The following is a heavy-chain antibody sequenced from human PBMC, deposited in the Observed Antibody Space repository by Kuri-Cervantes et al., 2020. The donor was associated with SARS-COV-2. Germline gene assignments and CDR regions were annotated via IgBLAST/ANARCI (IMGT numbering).Heavy chain of an antibody. Sequence: GESLKISCAASGFQFDDYTMHWVRQPPGKGLEWVSLISWDGATTYYADSVKGRFTISRDNSRNSLYLQMNSLRAEDTAVYYCARDLTDIVVVPAAPAGDAFDIWGQGTMVTVSS. D-gene: IGHD2-2*01. CDR3: ARDLTDIVVVPAAPAGDAFDI. V-gene: IGHV3-43*01. J-gene: IGHJ3*02. CDR2: ISWDGATT. CDR1: GFQFDDYT.